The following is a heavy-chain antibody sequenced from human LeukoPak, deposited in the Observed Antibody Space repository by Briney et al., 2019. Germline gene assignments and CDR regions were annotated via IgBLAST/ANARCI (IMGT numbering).Heavy chain of an antibody. Sequence: SVKVSCKASGYTFTSYAISWVRQAPGQGLEWMGGIIPIFGTANYAQKFQGRVTITADESTSTAYMELSSLRSEDTAVYYCAREDSSGFYDYWGQGTLVTVSS. J-gene: IGHJ4*02. D-gene: IGHD3-22*01. CDR2: IIPIFGTA. V-gene: IGHV1-69*13. CDR3: AREDSSGFYDY. CDR1: GYTFTSYA.